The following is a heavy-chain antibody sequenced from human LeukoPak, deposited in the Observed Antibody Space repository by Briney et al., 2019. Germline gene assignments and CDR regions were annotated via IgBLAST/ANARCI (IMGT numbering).Heavy chain of an antibody. J-gene: IGHJ4*02. V-gene: IGHV4-4*07. D-gene: IGHD5-12*01. Sequence: SETLSLTCTVSGGSISSYYWSWIRQPAGKGLEWIGRTYTSGSTNYNPSLKSRVTMSVDTAKSQFSLRLTSMTAADTAVYYCARDVAGNTFDYWGQGTLVTVSS. CDR2: TYTSGST. CDR1: GGSISSYY. CDR3: ARDVAGNTFDY.